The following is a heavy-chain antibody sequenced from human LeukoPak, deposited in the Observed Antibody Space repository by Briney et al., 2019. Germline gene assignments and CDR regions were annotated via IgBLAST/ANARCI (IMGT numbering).Heavy chain of an antibody. CDR1: GFTFSNYA. V-gene: IGHV3-23*01. Sequence: GGSLRLSCAASGFTFSNYAMSWVRQAPARGLEWVSSLSGDGDTFYSDSVKGRFTLSSDDSLNTSYLHLNNMRVDDTAIYYCAKASSVSNADAVLWGQGTLVTVYS. CDR3: AKASSVSNADAVL. D-gene: IGHD3-10*01. CDR2: LSGDGDT. J-gene: IGHJ4*02.